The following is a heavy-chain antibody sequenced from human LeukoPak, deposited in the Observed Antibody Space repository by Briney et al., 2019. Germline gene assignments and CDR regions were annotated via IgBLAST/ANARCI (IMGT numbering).Heavy chain of an antibody. J-gene: IGHJ4*02. D-gene: IGHD6-19*01. CDR3: AREVSSGHFDY. Sequence: PPGGSLRLSCAASGFTFSSYAMSWVRQAPGKGLEWVSAISGSGGSTYYADSVKGRFTISRDNAKNSLYLQMNSLRAEDTAVYYCAREVSSGHFDYWGQGTLVTVSS. V-gene: IGHV3-23*01. CDR2: ISGSGGST. CDR1: GFTFSSYA.